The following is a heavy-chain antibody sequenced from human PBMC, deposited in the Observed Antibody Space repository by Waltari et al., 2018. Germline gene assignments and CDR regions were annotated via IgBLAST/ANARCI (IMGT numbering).Heavy chain of an antibody. J-gene: IGHJ3*01. CDR3: ATYIGASVGTAAFDV. D-gene: IGHD5-12*01. V-gene: IGHV4-39*01. CDR2: VSYSGTT. CDR1: GVSRTSNRHY. Sequence: QLKLQESGPRLVRPSETLSLINCFSGVSRTSNRHYWAWIRQSPGQGLEWIGTVSYSGTTYISPSLKSRVSVSRDTSKNQVSLILGSVTAADMAVYYCATYIGASVGTAAFDVWGQGTMVTVSS.